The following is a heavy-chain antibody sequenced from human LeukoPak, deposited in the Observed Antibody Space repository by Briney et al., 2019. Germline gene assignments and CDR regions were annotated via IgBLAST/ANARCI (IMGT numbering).Heavy chain of an antibody. J-gene: IGHJ6*03. CDR2: INPNSGGT. CDR3: ARDMEYQLPQQGSYYYYMDV. D-gene: IGHD2-2*01. Sequence: GASVKVSCKASGYTFTGYYMHWVRQAPGQGLEWMGWINPNSGGTNYAQKFQGRVTMTGDTSISTAYMELSRLRSDDTAVYYCARDMEYQLPQQGSYYYYMDVWGKGTTVTVSS. V-gene: IGHV1-2*02. CDR1: GYTFTGYY.